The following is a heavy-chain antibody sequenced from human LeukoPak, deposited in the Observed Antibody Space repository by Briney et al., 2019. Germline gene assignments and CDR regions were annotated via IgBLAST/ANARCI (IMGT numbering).Heavy chain of an antibody. CDR2: IYYSGST. V-gene: IGHV4-59*01. CDR1: GGSISSYY. CDR3: ATSDSSGYQDWFDP. Sequence: SETLSLTCTVSGGSISSYYWSWIRQPPGEGLEWIGYIYYSGSTNYNPSLKGRVTISVDTSKNQFSLKLSSVTAADTAVYYCATSDSSGYQDWFDPWGQGTLVTVSS. J-gene: IGHJ5*02. D-gene: IGHD3-22*01.